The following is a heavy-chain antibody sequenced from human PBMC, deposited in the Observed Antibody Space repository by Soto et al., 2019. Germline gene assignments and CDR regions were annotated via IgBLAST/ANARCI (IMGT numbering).Heavy chain of an antibody. CDR1: GFTFSSYW. V-gene: IGHV3-7*04. Sequence: EVQLVESGGGLVQPGGSLRLSCAASGFTFSSYWMSWVRQAPGKGLEWVANIKEDGSEKYYVDSVKGRFTISRDNAKNSLYLQMNSLRAEDTAVYYCARATGADKEDYWGQGTLVTASS. CDR3: ARATGADKEDY. D-gene: IGHD3-10*01. CDR2: IKEDGSEK. J-gene: IGHJ4*02.